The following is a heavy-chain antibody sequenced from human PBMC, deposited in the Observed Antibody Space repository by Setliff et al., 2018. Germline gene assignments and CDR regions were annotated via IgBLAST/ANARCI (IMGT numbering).Heavy chain of an antibody. V-gene: IGHV4-38-2*01. J-gene: IGHJ4*02. Sequence: SETLSLTCAVSGVSISDGHFWGWIRQPPGKGLEWIGSIDRTGNRYYNSPLRSRVTLSIDMSRNEFSLELRSMTAADTAMYYCARRDDYLQFREFFDFWGQGILVTV. CDR1: GVSISDGHF. CDR3: ARRDDYLQFREFFDF. D-gene: IGHD3-10*01. CDR2: IDRTGNR.